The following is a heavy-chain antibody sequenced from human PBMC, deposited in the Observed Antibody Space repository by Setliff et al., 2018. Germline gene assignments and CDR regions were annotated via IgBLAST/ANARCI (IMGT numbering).Heavy chain of an antibody. CDR2: INHRVST. CDR3: ARQGIMATGRGWFDP. CDR1: GGTFSDYY. D-gene: IGHD1-26*01. Sequence: SETLSLPCAAFGGTFSDYYWTWIRQPPGKGLEWVGEINHRVSTNYNPSLNSRVTMSVDTSKNHFSLNLSSVTAADPAIYSCARQGIMATGRGWFDPWGPGTLVTVSS. J-gene: IGHJ5*02. V-gene: IGHV4-34*01.